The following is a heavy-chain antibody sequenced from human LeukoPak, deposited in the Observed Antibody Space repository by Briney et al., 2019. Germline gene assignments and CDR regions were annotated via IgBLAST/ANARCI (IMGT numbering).Heavy chain of an antibody. V-gene: IGHV3-53*01. CDR3: ARELGSTNTY. CDR2: IYSGGGI. Sequence: GGSLRLSCAASGFTFSSNPMSWVRQAPGKGLEWVSVIYSGGGIYYADSVKGRFTISRDNSKNTLYLQMNSLRAEDTAVYYCARELGSTNTYWGQGTLVTVSS. CDR1: GFTFSSNP. D-gene: IGHD7-27*01. J-gene: IGHJ4*02.